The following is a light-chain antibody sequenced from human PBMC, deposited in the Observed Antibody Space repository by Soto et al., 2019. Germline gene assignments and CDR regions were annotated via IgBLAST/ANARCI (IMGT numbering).Light chain of an antibody. V-gene: IGKV1-39*01. CDR3: QQSYRTPIT. CDR1: QSISSW. CDR2: AAS. J-gene: IGKJ5*01. Sequence: DIPLTKSPSPLSSSFGDRVTITCRASQSISSWLAWYQQKPGKAPKVLIYAASNLQSGVPPRFSGSGSGTDFTLTISSLQPEDVATYFCQQSYRTPITFGQGTRLEIK.